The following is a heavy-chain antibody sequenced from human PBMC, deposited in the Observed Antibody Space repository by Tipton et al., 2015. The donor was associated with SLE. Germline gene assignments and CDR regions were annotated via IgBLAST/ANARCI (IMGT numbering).Heavy chain of an antibody. V-gene: IGHV4-61*01. CDR2: IHYSGST. J-gene: IGHJ4*02. Sequence: TLSLTCTVSGGSISSSTYYWSWIRQPPGKGLEWIGYIHYSGSTNYNPSLKSRVTILVDTSKNQFSLKLTSVTAADTAVYYCATGGAAARPWYFDYWGQGTLVTVSS. CDR1: GGSISSSTYY. D-gene: IGHD6-6*01. CDR3: ATGGAAARPWYFDY.